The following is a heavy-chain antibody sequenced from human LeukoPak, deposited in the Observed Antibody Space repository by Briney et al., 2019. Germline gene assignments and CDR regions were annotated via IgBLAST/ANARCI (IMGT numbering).Heavy chain of an antibody. CDR1: GYTFTSYY. D-gene: IGHD3-22*01. V-gene: IGHV1-46*01. J-gene: IGHJ3*02. CDR2: INPSGGST. Sequence: ASVKVSCKASGYTFTSYYIYWMRQAPGQGLEWMGIINPSGGSTSYAQKFQGRVTMTRDTSTSTVYMELSSLRSEDTAMYYCAGSGYNDAFDMWGQGTMVTVSS. CDR3: AGSGYNDAFDM.